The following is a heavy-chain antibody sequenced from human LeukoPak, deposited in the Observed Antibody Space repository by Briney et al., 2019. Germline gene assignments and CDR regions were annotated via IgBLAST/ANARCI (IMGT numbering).Heavy chain of an antibody. V-gene: IGHV5-51*01. J-gene: IGHJ4*02. Sequence: GESLKISCKGSGYTFASYWIGWVRQKPGKGLEWMGMISPGDSEPRYSPTFQGQVTISADKSINTAYLQWSSLKASDTAFYFCARQYYFDPDGYYPLDYWGQGTLVTVSS. CDR1: GYTFASYW. D-gene: IGHD3-22*01. CDR2: ISPGDSEP. CDR3: ARQYYFDPDGYYPLDY.